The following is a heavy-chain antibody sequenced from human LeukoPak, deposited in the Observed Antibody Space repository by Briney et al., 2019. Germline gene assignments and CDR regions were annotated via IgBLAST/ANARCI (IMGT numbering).Heavy chain of an antibody. V-gene: IGHV3-48*02. CDR2: ISSSSSSI. J-gene: IGHJ4*02. CDR3: TSAAVAGTVY. Sequence: PGGSLRLSCAAFGFTFRTYGMQWVRQAPGKGLEWISHISSSSSSIYYADSVKGRFTISRDNAKNSLYLQMNSLRDDDTAVYYCTSAAVAGTVYWGQGTLVTVSS. CDR1: GFTFRTYG. D-gene: IGHD6-19*01.